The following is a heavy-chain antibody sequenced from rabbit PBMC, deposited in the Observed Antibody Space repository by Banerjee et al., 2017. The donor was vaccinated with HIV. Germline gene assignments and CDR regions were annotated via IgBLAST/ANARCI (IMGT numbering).Heavy chain of an antibody. CDR2: LYNGDAST. V-gene: IGHV1S47*01. D-gene: IGHD1-1*01. CDR1: GFNFSNNA. J-gene: IGHJ6*01. CDR3: ARADYSGTGYGNYGMDL. Sequence: QEQLVESGGGLVQPEESLTLTCKASGFNFSNNAMCWVRQAPGKRPEWIASLYNGDASTYYASWVNGRFTISRNTSLNTVTLQMTSLTAADTATYFCARADYSGTGYGNYGMDLWGPGTLVTVS.